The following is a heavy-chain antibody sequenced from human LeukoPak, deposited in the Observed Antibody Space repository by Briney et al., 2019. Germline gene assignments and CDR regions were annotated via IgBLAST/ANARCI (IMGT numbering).Heavy chain of an antibody. D-gene: IGHD3-3*01. J-gene: IGHJ6*02. V-gene: IGHV1-18*04. CDR3: ARGLITIFGNYYGMDV. CDR2: ISAYNGNT. CDR1: GYTFTSYY. Sequence: GASVKVSCKASGYTFTSYYMHWVRQAPGQGLEWMGWISAYNGNTNYAQKLQGRVTMTTDTSTSTAYMELRSLRSDDTAVYYCARGLITIFGNYYGMDVWGQGTTVTVSS.